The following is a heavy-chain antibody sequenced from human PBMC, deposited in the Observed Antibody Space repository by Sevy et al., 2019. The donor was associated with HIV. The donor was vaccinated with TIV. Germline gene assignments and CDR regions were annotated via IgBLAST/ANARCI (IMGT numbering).Heavy chain of an antibody. CDR2: IGGSGGST. V-gene: IGHV3-23*01. CDR1: GFTFTDYV. Sequence: GGSLRLSCTASGFTFTDYVMNWVRQAPGRGLEWVSSIGGSGGSTHYANSVKGRFTNSRDSSKNTLYLQMNSLRAEDTAVYYCATDRISDWFFDSWGQGTLVTVSS. J-gene: IGHJ4*02. CDR3: ATDRISDWFFDS. D-gene: IGHD3-9*01.